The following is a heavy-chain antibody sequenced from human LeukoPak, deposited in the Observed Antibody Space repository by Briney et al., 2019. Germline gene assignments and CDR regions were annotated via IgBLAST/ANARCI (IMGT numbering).Heavy chain of an antibody. D-gene: IGHD2-2*02. Sequence: SETLSLTCAVYGGSFSGYYWSWIRQPPGKGLEWIGEINHSGSTNYNPSLKRRVTISVDTSKNQFSLKLSSVTAADTAVYYCASDCSSTSCYTSGRGYYYGMDVWGQGTTVTVSS. J-gene: IGHJ6*02. V-gene: IGHV4-34*01. CDR2: INHSGST. CDR1: GGSFSGYY. CDR3: ASDCSSTSCYTSGRGYYYGMDV.